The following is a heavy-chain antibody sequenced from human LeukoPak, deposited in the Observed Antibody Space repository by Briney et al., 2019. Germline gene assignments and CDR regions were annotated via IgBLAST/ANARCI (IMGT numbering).Heavy chain of an antibody. CDR1: GGSISTYY. D-gene: IGHD3-22*01. V-gene: IGHV4-4*09. J-gene: IGHJ4*02. CDR2: IHASGPT. Sequence: SETLSLTCTVSGGSISTYYWSWIRRPPGKGLEWIAYIHASGPTNYNPSLKSRITISVDTSKNQFSLKLSSVTAADTALYYCATLRGASSAVFDSWGQGTLVTVSS. CDR3: ATLRGASSAVFDS.